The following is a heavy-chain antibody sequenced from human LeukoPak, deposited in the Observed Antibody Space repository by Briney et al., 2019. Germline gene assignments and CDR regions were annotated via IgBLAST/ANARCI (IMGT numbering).Heavy chain of an antibody. CDR3: ARIGYCSSASCRDAFDI. Sequence: GGSPRLSCAAPGFTFSNYWMSWVRQAPGKGLEWVANIKQDGSEKYYVDSVKGRFTISRDNAKNSLYLQMNSLRAEDTAVYYCARIGYCSSASCRDAFDIWGQGTMVTVSS. D-gene: IGHD2-2*01. V-gene: IGHV3-7*01. J-gene: IGHJ3*02. CDR1: GFTFSNYW. CDR2: IKQDGSEK.